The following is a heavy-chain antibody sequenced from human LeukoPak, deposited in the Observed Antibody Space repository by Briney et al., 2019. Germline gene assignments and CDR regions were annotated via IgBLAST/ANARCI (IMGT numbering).Heavy chain of an antibody. CDR2: IHYSGST. J-gene: IGHJ4*02. CDR1: GGSISSRSYY. Sequence: SETLSLTCTVSGGSISSRSYYSGWIRQPPGKALEWIGSIHYSGSTYYKPSLKSRVSISVEEFKSQLSLKLTSVTAADTAVYYCARHRPGVYSSGWYFDYWGQGTLVTVYS. V-gene: IGHV4-39*01. CDR3: ARHRPGVYSSGWYFDY. D-gene: IGHD6-25*01.